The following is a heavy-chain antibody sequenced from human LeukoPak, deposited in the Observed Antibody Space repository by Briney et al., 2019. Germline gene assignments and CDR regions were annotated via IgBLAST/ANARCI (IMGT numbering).Heavy chain of an antibody. D-gene: IGHD2-2*01. J-gene: IGHJ2*01. CDR3: AKGRPTTLGYCGRSICADWYFDL. CDR1: GFTFSNYA. V-gene: IGHV3-64D*06. Sequence: GGSLRLSCSASGFTFSNYAMNWFRQAPGKGLEYVSVIGPNGGDAYYADSVKGRFTISRDNSKNTLYLQMSSLRAEDAAVYYCAKGRPTTLGYCGRSICADWYFDLWGRGTLLSVSS. CDR2: IGPNGGDA.